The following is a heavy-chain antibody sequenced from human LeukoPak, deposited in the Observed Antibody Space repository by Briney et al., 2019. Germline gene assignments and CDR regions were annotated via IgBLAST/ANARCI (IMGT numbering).Heavy chain of an antibody. J-gene: IGHJ3*02. CDR2: INSDGSST. D-gene: IGHD2-8*01. CDR1: GFTFSSCW. CDR3: ARVQGHPPNGLDI. Sequence: PGGSLRLSCAASGFTFSSCWMHWVRQAPGKGLVWVSRINSDGSSTSYADAVKGRFTISRDNAKNTAYLQMNSLRAEDTAVYYCARVQGHPPNGLDIWGQGTMVTVSS. V-gene: IGHV3-74*01.